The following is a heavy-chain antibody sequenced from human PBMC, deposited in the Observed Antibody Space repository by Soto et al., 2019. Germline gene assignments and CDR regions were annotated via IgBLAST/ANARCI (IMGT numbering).Heavy chain of an antibody. Sequence: LRLSCAASGFTFSTYAMSWVRQAPGQGLEWVSAISADGGSTYYADSVKGRFTISRDNSKNTLYLQMSSLRAEDTAVYYCAKRLYCSSTSCHGFAYWGQGTLVTVSS. V-gene: IGHV3-23*01. J-gene: IGHJ4*02. CDR3: AKRLYCSSTSCHGFAY. CDR2: ISADGGST. D-gene: IGHD2-2*01. CDR1: GFTFSTYA.